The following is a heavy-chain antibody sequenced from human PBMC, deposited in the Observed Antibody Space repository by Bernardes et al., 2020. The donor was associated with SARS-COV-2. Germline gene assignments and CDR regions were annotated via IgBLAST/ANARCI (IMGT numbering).Heavy chain of an antibody. D-gene: IGHD3-3*02. V-gene: IGHV3-74*01. CDR3: ARSAFISGQNYFFDY. Sequence: GVLRLSCAASGFTFSSYWMHWVRQAPGKGLVWVSRINTDGSSSNYADFVKGRFTISRDNAKNTLYLQMNSLRAEDTAVYYCARSAFISGQNYFFDYWDQGSLVTVSS. CDR2: INTDGSSS. CDR1: GFTFSSYW. J-gene: IGHJ4*02.